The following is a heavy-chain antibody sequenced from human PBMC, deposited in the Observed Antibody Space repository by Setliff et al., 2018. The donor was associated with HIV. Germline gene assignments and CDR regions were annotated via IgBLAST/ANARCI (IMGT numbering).Heavy chain of an antibody. Sequence: ASVKVSCKASGYTFTGSYMHWVRQAPGQGLEWMGWSNPNSGGTNYAQKFQGRVTMTRDTSISTAYMELSRLRSYDTAVYYCSRDDHYDSIANWFDHWGQGTLVTVSS. D-gene: IGHD3-22*01. CDR2: SNPNSGGT. CDR3: SRDDHYDSIANWFDH. CDR1: GYTFTGSY. V-gene: IGHV1-2*02. J-gene: IGHJ5*02.